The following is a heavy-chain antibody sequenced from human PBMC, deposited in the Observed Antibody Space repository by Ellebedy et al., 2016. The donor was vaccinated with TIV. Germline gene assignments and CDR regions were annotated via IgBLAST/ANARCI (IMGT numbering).Heavy chain of an antibody. J-gene: IGHJ3*02. CDR3: ATDGSYGDYRSPTHAFVI. Sequence: GGSLRLSCAASGFSFSSYWMSWVRQAPGKGLEWVANINQDGSMKNFVDSVKGRFTLSRDHAKNSLYLQMNSLRDEDTAVYYCATDGSYGDYRSPTHAFVIWGQGTMVTVSS. CDR1: GFSFSSYW. D-gene: IGHD4-17*01. CDR2: INQDGSMK. V-gene: IGHV3-7*01.